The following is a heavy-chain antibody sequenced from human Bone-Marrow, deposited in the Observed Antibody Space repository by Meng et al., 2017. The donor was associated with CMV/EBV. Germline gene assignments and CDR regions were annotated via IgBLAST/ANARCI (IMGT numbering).Heavy chain of an antibody. CDR3: ARSCSRTSFYTGDY. V-gene: IGHV3-72*01. Sequence: GESLKIYCAASGFTFSDLYMDWVRQAPGKGVEWGGRTRNKANSYTTEYAASVKGRFIVSRDESNNSLYLQMNSLKTEDTAVYYCARSCSRTSFYTGDYWGQGTLVTVSS. CDR1: GFTFSDLY. CDR2: TRNKANSYTT. D-gene: IGHD2-2*02. J-gene: IGHJ4*02.